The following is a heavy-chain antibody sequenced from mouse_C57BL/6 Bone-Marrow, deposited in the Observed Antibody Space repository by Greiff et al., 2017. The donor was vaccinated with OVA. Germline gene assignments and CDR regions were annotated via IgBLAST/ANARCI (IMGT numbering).Heavy chain of an antibody. J-gene: IGHJ3*01. Sequence: EVKVVESGGGLVQPGGSLSLSCAASGFTFTDYYMSWVRQPPGKALEWLGFIRNKANGYTTEYSASVKGRFTISRDNSQSILYLQMNALRAEDSATYYCASSSGWVFAYWGQGTLVTVSA. CDR3: ASSSGWVFAY. CDR1: GFTFTDYY. CDR2: IRNKANGYTT. D-gene: IGHD3-3*01. V-gene: IGHV7-3*01.